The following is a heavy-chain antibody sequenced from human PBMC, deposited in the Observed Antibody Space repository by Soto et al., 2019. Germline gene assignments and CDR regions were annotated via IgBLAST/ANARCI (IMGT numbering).Heavy chain of an antibody. CDR2: ISGRGGST. J-gene: IGHJ6*01. Sequence: PGGSLRLSCAASGFTFNNYAMSWVRQAPDKGLEWVSAISGRGGSTYYADSVKGRFTISRDNSKNTLFLQMNSLRAEDTAVYYCAKXSTVTTSLYSYYYGLDVWGQGTTVTVSS. CDR1: GFTFNNYA. CDR3: AKXSTVTTSLYSYYYGLDV. D-gene: IGHD4-17*01. V-gene: IGHV3-23*01.